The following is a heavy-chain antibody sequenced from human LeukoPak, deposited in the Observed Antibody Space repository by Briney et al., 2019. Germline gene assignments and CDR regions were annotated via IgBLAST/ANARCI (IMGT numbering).Heavy chain of an antibody. CDR1: GGSISSYY. CDR3: ARSSSSGWGFRFDP. V-gene: IGHV4-4*07. D-gene: IGHD6-19*01. J-gene: IGHJ5*02. CDR2: IYTSGST. Sequence: SETLSLTCTVSGGSISSYYWSWIWQSPGKGLEWTGRIYTSGSTNYNPSLKSRVTISVDTSKNQFSLKLSSVTAADTAVYYCARSSSSGWGFRFDPWGQGTLVTVSS.